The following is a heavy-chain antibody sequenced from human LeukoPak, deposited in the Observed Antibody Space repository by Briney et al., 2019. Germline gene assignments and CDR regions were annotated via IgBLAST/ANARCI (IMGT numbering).Heavy chain of an antibody. CDR3: VSEGYCSSTSCPLDY. CDR2: IYYSGST. J-gene: IGHJ4*02. D-gene: IGHD2-2*01. Sequence: PSQTLSLTCTVSGGSISSGDYYWSWIPQPPGKDLEWIVYIYYSGSTYYNPSLKSRVTISVDTSKNQFSLKLSSVTGADTAVYYCVSEGYCSSTSCPLDYWGQGTLVTVSS. CDR1: GGSISSGDYY. V-gene: IGHV4-30-4*01.